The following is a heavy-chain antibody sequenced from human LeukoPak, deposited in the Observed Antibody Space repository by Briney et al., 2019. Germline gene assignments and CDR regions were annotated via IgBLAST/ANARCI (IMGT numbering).Heavy chain of an antibody. CDR3: AGAPEAAMVTFDY. CDR1: GYTFTGYY. V-gene: IGHV1-2*02. J-gene: IGHJ4*02. D-gene: IGHD5-18*01. CDR2: INPNSGGT. Sequence: ASVKVSCKASGYTFTGYYMHWVRQAPGQGLEWMGWINPNSGGTNYAQKFQGRVTMTRDTSISTAYMELSRLRSDDTAVYYCAGAPEAAMVTFDYWGRGTLVTVSS.